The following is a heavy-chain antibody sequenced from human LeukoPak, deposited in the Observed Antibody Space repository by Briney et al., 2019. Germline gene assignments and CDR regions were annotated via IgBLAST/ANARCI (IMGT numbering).Heavy chain of an antibody. Sequence: SQTLSLTCAVSGGSISSGGYSGSWIRQPPGKGLEGIGYIYHRGSTYYNPSVKSRVNISVDRSQHQFSLKLSSVTAADTAVYYCARRVGYCSGGSCLLYYFDYWGQGTLVTVSS. D-gene: IGHD2-15*01. J-gene: IGHJ4*02. CDR3: ARRVGYCSGGSCLLYYFDY. CDR1: GGSISSGGYS. V-gene: IGHV4-30-2*01. CDR2: IYHRGST.